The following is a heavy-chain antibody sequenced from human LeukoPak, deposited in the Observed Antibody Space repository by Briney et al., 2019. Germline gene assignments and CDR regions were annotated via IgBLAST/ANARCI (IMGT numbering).Heavy chain of an antibody. J-gene: IGHJ4*02. V-gene: IGHV4-61*01. CDR3: ARGGYYYDSSGYYSYYFDY. Sequence: PSETLSLTCTVSGYSISSGYYWGWIRQPPGKGLDWIGYIYYSGSTNYNPSLKSRVTISVDTSKNQFSLKLSSVTAADTAVYYCARGGYYYDSSGYYSYYFDYWGQGTLVTVSS. CDR2: IYYSGST. D-gene: IGHD3-22*01. CDR1: GYSISSGYY.